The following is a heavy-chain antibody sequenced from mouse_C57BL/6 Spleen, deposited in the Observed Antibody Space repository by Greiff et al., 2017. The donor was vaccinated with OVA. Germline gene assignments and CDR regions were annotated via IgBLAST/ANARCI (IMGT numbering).Heavy chain of an antibody. CDR2: IDPSDSGT. V-gene: IGHV1-52*01. CDR1: GYTFTSYW. Sequence: QVQLQQPGAELVRPGSSVKLSCKASGYTFTSYWLHWVKQRPIQGLAWIGNIDPSDSGTHYNQKFKDKATLTVDKSTTTGYMQLSTLTSEDSAVYYCARNLYYGSSYGYFDVWGTGTTVTVSS. D-gene: IGHD1-1*01. J-gene: IGHJ1*03. CDR3: ARNLYYGSSYGYFDV.